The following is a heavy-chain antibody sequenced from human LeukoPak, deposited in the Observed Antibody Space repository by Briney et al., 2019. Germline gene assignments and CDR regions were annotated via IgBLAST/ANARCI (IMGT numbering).Heavy chain of an antibody. V-gene: IGHV1-69*05. J-gene: IGHJ4*02. D-gene: IGHD2-15*01. CDR1: GGTFSSYA. CDR2: IIPIFGTA. Sequence: SVKVSCKASGGTFSSYAISLVRQAPGQGLEWMGGIIPIFGTANYAQKFQGRVTITTDESTSTAYMELSSLRSEDTAVYYCARKYCSGGSCYSGFDYWGQGTLVTVSS. CDR3: ARKYCSGGSCYSGFDY.